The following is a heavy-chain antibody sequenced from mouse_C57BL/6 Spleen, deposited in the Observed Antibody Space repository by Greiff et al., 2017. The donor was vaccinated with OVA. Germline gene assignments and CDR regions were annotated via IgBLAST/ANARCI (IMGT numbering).Heavy chain of an antibody. CDR3: ARRDYYGGAGMDY. Sequence: QVQLKQSGPELVKPGASVKLSCKASGYTFTSYDINWVKQRPGQGLEWIGWIYPRDGSTKYNEKFKGKATLTVDTSSSTAYMELHSLTSEDSAVYFCARRDYYGGAGMDYWGQGTSVTVSS. D-gene: IGHD1-1*01. CDR2: IYPRDGST. CDR1: GYTFTSYD. V-gene: IGHV1-85*01. J-gene: IGHJ4*01.